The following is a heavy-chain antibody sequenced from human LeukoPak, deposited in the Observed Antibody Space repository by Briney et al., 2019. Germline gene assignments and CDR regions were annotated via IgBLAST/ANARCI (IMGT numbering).Heavy chain of an antibody. CDR2: ISAYNGNT. CDR3: ARVHIGGYYDSSGYYFDY. Sequence: VASVKVSCKASGYTFTSYGISRVRQAPGQGLEWMGWISAYNGNTNYAQKLQGRVTMTTDTSTSTAYMELRSLRSDDTAVYYCARVHIGGYYDSSGYYFDYWGQGTLVTVSS. J-gene: IGHJ4*02. V-gene: IGHV1-18*01. CDR1: GYTFTSYG. D-gene: IGHD3-22*01.